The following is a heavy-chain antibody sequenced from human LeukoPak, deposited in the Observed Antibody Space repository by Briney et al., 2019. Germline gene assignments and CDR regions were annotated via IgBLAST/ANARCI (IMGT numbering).Heavy chain of an antibody. V-gene: IGHV4-30-2*01. CDR1: GGSISSGGYS. Sequence: SQTLSLTCAVSGGSISSGGYSWSWIRQPPGKGLEWIGYIYHSGSTYYNPSLKSRVTISVDRSKNQFSLKLSSVTAADTAVYYCARHLPGGWELLWWFDPWGQGTLVTVSS. D-gene: IGHD1-26*01. CDR3: ARHLPGGWELLWWFDP. J-gene: IGHJ5*02. CDR2: IYHSGST.